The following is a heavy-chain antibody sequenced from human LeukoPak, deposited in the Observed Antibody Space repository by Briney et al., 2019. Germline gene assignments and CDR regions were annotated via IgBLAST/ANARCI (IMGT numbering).Heavy chain of an antibody. V-gene: IGHV3-21*01. CDR1: GFTFSSYS. D-gene: IGHD1-26*01. CDR3: ASKYWELESYYYYYGMDV. Sequence: GGSLRLSCAASGFTFSSYSMNWIRQAPGKGLEWVSSISSSSSYINYADSVKGRFTISRDNAKNSLYLQMNSLRAEDTAVYYCASKYWELESYYYYYGMDVWGQGTTVTVSS. CDR2: ISSSSSYI. J-gene: IGHJ6*02.